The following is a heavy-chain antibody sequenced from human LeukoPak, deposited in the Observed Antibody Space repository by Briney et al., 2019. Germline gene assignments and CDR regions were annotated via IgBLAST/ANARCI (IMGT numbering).Heavy chain of an antibody. Sequence: GASVKVSCKASGYTFTGYYMHWVRQAPGQGLEWMGRINTNSGCTNYAQRFQGRGTMTRDTSISTAYMELSRLRSDDTAVYYCARERPVYCGGDCYGDIDYWGQGTLVTVSS. CDR2: INTNSGCT. V-gene: IGHV1-2*06. J-gene: IGHJ4*02. D-gene: IGHD2-21*02. CDR1: GYTFTGYY. CDR3: ARERPVYCGGDCYGDIDY.